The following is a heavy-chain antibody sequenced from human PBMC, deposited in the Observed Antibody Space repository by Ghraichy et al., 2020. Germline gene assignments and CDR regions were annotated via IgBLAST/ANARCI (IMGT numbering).Heavy chain of an antibody. V-gene: IGHV4-59*01. CDR2: IYYSGST. D-gene: IGHD6-13*01. J-gene: IGHJ5*02. CDR1: GGSISSYY. CDR3: ARESAAPYFDP. Sequence: SETLSLTCTVSGGSISSYYWSWIRQPPGKGLEWIGYIYYSGSTNYNPSLKSRVTISVDTSKNQFSLKLSSVTAADTAVYYCARESAAPYFDPWGQGTLVTVSS.